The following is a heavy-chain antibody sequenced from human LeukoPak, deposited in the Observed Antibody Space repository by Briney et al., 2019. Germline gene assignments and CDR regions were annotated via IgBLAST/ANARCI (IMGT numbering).Heavy chain of an antibody. CDR2: IYHTGDT. CDR1: GGAIRGYY. Sequence: PSQTLSLTCAVSGGAIRGYYWTWIRQPPGKALEWIGYIYHTGDTRYNPSLQSRVTLSVDTSERRISLRLSSMTAADTAIYYCATHTGGYLTHFANWGQGAVVTVSS. D-gene: IGHD2-8*02. V-gene: IGHV4-59*08. J-gene: IGHJ4*02. CDR3: ATHTGGYLTHFAN.